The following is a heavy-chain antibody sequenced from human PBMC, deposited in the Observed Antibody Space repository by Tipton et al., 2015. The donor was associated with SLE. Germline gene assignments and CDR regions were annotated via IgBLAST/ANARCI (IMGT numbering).Heavy chain of an antibody. V-gene: IGHV4-61*02. CDR3: ARQPRGINWFDP. CDR2: IYTSGAT. CDR1: GASINSGTYY. J-gene: IGHJ5*02. Sequence: LRLSCAVSGASINSGTYYWNWIRHPAGKGLEWIGRIYTSGATNYSPSFESRITISLDMSKNQFSLKLSSVTAADTAVYYCARQPRGINWFDPWGQGTLVTVSS.